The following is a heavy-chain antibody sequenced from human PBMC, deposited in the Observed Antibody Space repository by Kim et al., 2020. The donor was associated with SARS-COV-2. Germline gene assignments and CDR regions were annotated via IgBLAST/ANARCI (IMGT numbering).Heavy chain of an antibody. Sequence: ASVKVSCKASGYIFTDYYLHWVRRAPGQGLEWMGRINPHNGDTTYAQKFQGRVTMTRDTSTTTAYMGLSRLTSDDTAVYFCARDCASASCSDHWGQGALVTVSS. J-gene: IGHJ4*02. CDR3: ARDCASASCSDH. D-gene: IGHD2-2*01. CDR2: INPHNGDT. V-gene: IGHV1-2*06. CDR1: GYIFTDYY.